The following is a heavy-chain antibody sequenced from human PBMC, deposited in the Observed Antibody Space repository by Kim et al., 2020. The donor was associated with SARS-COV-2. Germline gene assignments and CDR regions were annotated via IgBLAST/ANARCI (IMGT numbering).Heavy chain of an antibody. J-gene: IGHJ4*02. CDR3: ARDLGGGLSYFDY. V-gene: IGHV1-46*01. Sequence: YAQKFQDRVTMTRDTSTSTVYMELSSLRSEDTAVYYCARDLGGGLSYFDYWGQGTLVTVSS. D-gene: IGHD3-3*01.